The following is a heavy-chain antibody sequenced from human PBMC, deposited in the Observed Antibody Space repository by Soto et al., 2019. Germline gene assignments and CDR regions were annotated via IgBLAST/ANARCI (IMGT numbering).Heavy chain of an antibody. CDR3: ARTEGRSTRGDY. J-gene: IGHJ4*02. CDR1: GYSFTTYG. D-gene: IGHD2-8*01. V-gene: IGHV1-18*01. CDR2: ISTYNGDT. Sequence: QVQLVQSGAEVKKPGASVRVSCKASGYSFTTYGVTWVRQAPGQGLEWMGWISTYNGDTRVAQQHQGRVTRTTDTSTNAAHMELRSLRSDDTAIYYCARTEGRSTRGDYWGQGTLVTVSS.